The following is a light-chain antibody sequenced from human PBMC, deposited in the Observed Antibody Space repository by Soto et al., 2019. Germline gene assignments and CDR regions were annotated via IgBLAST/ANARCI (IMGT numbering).Light chain of an antibody. CDR1: QSLILW. J-gene: IGKJ1*01. V-gene: IGKV1-5*03. CDR2: KTS. Sequence: DIHMTQSPSTLSASVGDRVTITSRASQSLILWLAWYQQKPGKAPNLLIYKTSSLESGVPSRFSGSGSGTEFTLTISSLQPDDFATYYCQHWTDYSWTFGQGTKVEVK. CDR3: QHWTDYSWT.